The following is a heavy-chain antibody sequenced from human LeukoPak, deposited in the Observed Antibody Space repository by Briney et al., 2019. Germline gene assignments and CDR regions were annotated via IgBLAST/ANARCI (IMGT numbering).Heavy chain of an antibody. Sequence: ASVKVSCKASGGTFSSYAISWVRQAPGQGLEWMGGIIPIFGTANYAQKFQGRVTITADKSTSTAYMELSSLRSEDTAVYYCARGKVLRYFDWLLKTRGRYMDVWGKGTTVTISS. V-gene: IGHV1-69*06. CDR1: GGTFSSYA. D-gene: IGHD3-9*01. CDR2: IIPIFGTA. CDR3: ARGKVLRYFDWLLKTRGRYMDV. J-gene: IGHJ6*03.